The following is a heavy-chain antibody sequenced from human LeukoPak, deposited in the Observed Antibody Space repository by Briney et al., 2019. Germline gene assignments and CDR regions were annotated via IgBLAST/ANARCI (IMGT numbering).Heavy chain of an antibody. Sequence: PSETLSLTCTVSGGSISSYYWSWIRQPPGKGLEWIGYIYYSGSTNYNPSLKSRVTISVDTSKNQFSLKLSSVTAADTAVYYCAGGYYDSSGYRDFDYWGQGTLVTVSS. CDR2: IYYSGST. V-gene: IGHV4-59*01. J-gene: IGHJ4*02. D-gene: IGHD3-22*01. CDR1: GGSISSYY. CDR3: AGGYYDSSGYRDFDY.